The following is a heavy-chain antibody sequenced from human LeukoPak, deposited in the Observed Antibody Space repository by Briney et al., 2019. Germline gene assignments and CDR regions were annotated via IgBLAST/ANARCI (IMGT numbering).Heavy chain of an antibody. Sequence: GGSLRLSCAASGFTFSSYAMHWVRQAPGKGLEWVAVISYDGSNKYYADSVKGRFTISRDNSKNTLYLQMNSLRAEDTAVYYCARDRSWDIVVVSGTQIDYWGQGTLVTVSS. V-gene: IGHV3-30-3*01. D-gene: IGHD2-2*01. CDR3: ARDRSWDIVVVSGTQIDY. CDR2: ISYDGSNK. J-gene: IGHJ4*02. CDR1: GFTFSSYA.